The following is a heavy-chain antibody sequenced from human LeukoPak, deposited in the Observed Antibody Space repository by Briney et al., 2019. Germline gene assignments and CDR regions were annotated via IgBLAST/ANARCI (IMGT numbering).Heavy chain of an antibody. D-gene: IGHD3-16*01. Sequence: ASVKVSCKTSGYTFTDFYIHWVRQAPGQGLERMGWNHPDSGGTNVAEQFQGRFTMTRDTSATTAYMELNSLRSDDTAVYYCARGAFGGLHDHWGQGTLVTVSS. CDR2: NHPDSGGT. CDR1: GYTFTDFY. CDR3: ARGAFGGLHDH. J-gene: IGHJ5*02. V-gene: IGHV1-2*02.